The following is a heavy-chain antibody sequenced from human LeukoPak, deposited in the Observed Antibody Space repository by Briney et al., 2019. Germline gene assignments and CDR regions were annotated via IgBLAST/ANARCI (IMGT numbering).Heavy chain of an antibody. CDR3: ARGNYYDSSGLPFDH. CDR1: GGSFSGYY. J-gene: IGHJ4*02. Sequence: SETLSLTCAVYGGSFSGYYWSWIRQPPGKGLEWIGEISHSGSTNYNPSLKSRVTISVDTSKNQFSLNLSSVTAADTAVYYCARGNYYDSSGLPFDHWGQGTLVTVSS. D-gene: IGHD3-22*01. CDR2: ISHSGST. V-gene: IGHV4-34*01.